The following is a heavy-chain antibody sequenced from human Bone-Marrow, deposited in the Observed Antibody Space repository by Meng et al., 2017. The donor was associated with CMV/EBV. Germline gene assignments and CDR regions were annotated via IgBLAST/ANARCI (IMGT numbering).Heavy chain of an antibody. Sequence: GESLKISCAASGFTFSSYGMHWVRQAPGKGLEWVAVIWYDGSNKYYADSVKGRFTISRDNSKNTLYLQMNSLRAEDTAVYYCAREEAVATDYWGQGTLVTVSS. J-gene: IGHJ4*02. D-gene: IGHD5-12*01. CDR3: AREEAVATDY. V-gene: IGHV3-33*01. CDR1: GFTFSSYG. CDR2: IWYDGSNK.